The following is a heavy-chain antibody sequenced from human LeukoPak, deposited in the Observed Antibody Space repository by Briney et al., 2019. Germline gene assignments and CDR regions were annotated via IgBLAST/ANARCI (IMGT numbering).Heavy chain of an antibody. J-gene: IGHJ6*03. D-gene: IGHD6-6*01. CDR3: ARGASSSPYYYYYYYMDV. Sequence: SETLSLTCAVYIDSFSNYHWNWIRQTPAKGMEWIGEVNESGGTNISPSLRSRVILSVDTSKNQFSLKLISVTVADTAIYYCARGASSSPYYYYYYYMDVWGKGTTVTVSS. V-gene: IGHV4-34*01. CDR1: IDSFSNYH. CDR2: VNESGGT.